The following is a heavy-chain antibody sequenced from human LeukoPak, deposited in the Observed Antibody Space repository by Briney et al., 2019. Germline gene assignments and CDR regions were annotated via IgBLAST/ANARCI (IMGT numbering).Heavy chain of an antibody. J-gene: IGHJ4*02. D-gene: IGHD4-17*01. CDR2: IYTSGST. CDR1: GGSLSGYY. V-gene: IGHV4-4*07. CDR3: ARGGSDYGDLANDY. Sequence: SETLSLTCTVSGGSLSGYYWSWIRQPAGKGLEWIGRIYTSGSTDYSPSLKSRVPMSVDTSKNQFSLRLSAVTAADTAVYYCARGGSDYGDLANDYGGQGTLVTVSA.